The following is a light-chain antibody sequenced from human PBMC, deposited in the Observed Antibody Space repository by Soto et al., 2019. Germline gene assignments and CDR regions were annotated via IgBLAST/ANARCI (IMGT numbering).Light chain of an antibody. V-gene: IGLV2-14*01. Sequence: QSALTQPASVSGFPGQSITISCTGTSSDVGGYNYVSWYQQHPGKAPKLMIYEVSNRPSGVSNRFSGSKSGNTASLTISGLQAEDEADYYCSSYTSSSTRVFGGGTKVTV. CDR1: SSDVGGYNY. CDR3: SSYTSSSTRV. J-gene: IGLJ3*02. CDR2: EVS.